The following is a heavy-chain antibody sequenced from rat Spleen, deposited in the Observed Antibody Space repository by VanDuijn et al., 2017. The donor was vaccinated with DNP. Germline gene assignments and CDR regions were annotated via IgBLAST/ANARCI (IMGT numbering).Heavy chain of an antibody. V-gene: IGHV1-43*01. J-gene: IGHJ2*01. D-gene: IGHD1-12*02. CDR3: ARPNYDGSYYYSYYFEY. CDR1: GYTFTSYY. Sequence: QVQLQQSGAELAKPGSSVKISCKASGYTFTSYYIGWIKQTAGQGLEYIGYINTGSGGTNYNEKFKGKATLTVDKSSSTAFMQLSSLTPDDSAVYYCARPNYDGSYYYSYYFEYWGQGVMVTVSS. CDR2: INTGSGGT.